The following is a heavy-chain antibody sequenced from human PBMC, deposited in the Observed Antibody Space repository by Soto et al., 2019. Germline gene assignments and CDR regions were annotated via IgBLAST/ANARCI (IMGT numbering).Heavy chain of an antibody. J-gene: IGHJ4*02. V-gene: IGHV4-59*01. CDR3: ARAYGGYADY. CDR2: IYYSGST. Sequence: PSETLSLTCTVSGGSISSYYWSWILQPPGKGLEWIGYIYYSGSTNYNPSLKSRVTISVDTSKNQFSLKLSSVTAADTAVYYCARAYGGYADYWGQGALVTVS. CDR1: GGSISSYY. D-gene: IGHD5-12*01.